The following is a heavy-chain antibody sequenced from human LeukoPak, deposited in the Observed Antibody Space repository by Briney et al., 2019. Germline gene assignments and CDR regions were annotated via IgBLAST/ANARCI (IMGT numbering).Heavy chain of an antibody. Sequence: SETLSLTCSLSGGSISTYNWSWIRQPPGKGLEWIGYVDYSGSTNYNPSLKSRVTISVDTSKNQFSLKLSSVTAADTAVYYCARVGPWCFDLWGRGTLVTVSS. V-gene: IGHV4-59*01. CDR3: ARVGPWCFDL. CDR1: GGSISTYN. CDR2: VDYSGST. J-gene: IGHJ2*01.